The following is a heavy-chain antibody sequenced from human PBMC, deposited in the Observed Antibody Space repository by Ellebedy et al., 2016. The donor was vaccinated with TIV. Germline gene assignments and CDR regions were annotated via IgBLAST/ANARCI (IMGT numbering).Heavy chain of an antibody. CDR2: IGISDDT. CDR1: GFAFSSYA. CDR3: AKTSGGLDMNFDY. V-gene: IGHV3-23*01. J-gene: IGHJ4*02. Sequence: GESLKISXAASGFAFSSYAMSWVRQAPGKGPEGVSVIGISDDTYYADSVKGRFTISRDNSKNTLYLQMSSLRAEDTATYYCAKTSGGLDMNFDYWGQGTLVSVSS. D-gene: IGHD2-2*03.